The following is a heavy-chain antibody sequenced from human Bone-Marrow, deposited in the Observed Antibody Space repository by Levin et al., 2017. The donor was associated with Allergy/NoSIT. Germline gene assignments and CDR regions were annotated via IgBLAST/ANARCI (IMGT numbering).Heavy chain of an antibody. Sequence: GESLKISCAASGFTFNIYSMNWVRQAPGKGLEWVSSITPSSNYITYTDSVRGRFTISRDNAKDSLYLQMNSLRVEDTAVYYCVRGSAAAGVYYWGQGTLVTVSS. D-gene: IGHD6-13*01. CDR1: GFTFNIYS. CDR2: ITPSSNYI. V-gene: IGHV3-21*01. J-gene: IGHJ4*02. CDR3: VRGSAAAGVYY.